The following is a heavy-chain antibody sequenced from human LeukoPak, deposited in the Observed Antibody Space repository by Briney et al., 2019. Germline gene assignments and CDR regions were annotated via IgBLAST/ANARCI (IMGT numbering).Heavy chain of an antibody. V-gene: IGHV3-74*01. CDR3: AKEDYSSSWYALDY. Sequence: GGSLRLSCAASGFTFSSYWMHWVRQAPGKGLVWVSRINSDGSSTSYADSVKGRFTISRDNSKNSLYLQMNSLRTEDTALYYCAKEDYSSSWYALDYWGQGTLVTVSS. J-gene: IGHJ4*02. CDR1: GFTFSSYW. CDR2: INSDGSST. D-gene: IGHD6-13*01.